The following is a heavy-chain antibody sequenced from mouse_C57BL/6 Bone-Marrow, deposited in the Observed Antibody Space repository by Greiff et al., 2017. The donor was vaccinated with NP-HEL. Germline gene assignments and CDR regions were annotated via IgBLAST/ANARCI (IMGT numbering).Heavy chain of an antibody. CDR3: ARLLTGTDWYFDI. D-gene: IGHD3-3*01. V-gene: IGHV1-50*01. Sequence: QVQLQQPGAELVKPGASVKLACKASGYSLTSYWMQRVKQRPGQGLEWIGEIDPSESYTNYNQKFKGKATLTVGTSSSTAYMQLSSLTSEVSAVYYCARLLTGTDWYFDIWGAGTTVTVSS. CDR1: GYSLTSYW. CDR2: IDPSESYT. J-gene: IGHJ1*01.